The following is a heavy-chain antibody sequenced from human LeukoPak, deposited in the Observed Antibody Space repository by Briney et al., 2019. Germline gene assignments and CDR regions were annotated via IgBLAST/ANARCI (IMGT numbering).Heavy chain of an antibody. CDR1: GGSISSYY. V-gene: IGHV4-59*08. J-gene: IGHJ4*02. CDR3: ARQSEQNYFDY. Sequence: PSETLSLTCTVSGGSISSYYWSWIRQPPGKGLEWIGYIYYSGSTNYNPSLKSRVTISVDTSKNQFSLKLSSVTAADTAVYYCARQSEQNYFDYWGQGTLVTVSS. CDR2: IYYSGST.